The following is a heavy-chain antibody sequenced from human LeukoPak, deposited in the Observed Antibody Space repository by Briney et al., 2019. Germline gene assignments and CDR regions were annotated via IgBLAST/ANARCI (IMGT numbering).Heavy chain of an antibody. CDR2: IYYSGST. J-gene: IGHJ4*02. CDR1: GGSISSGDYY. Sequence: SQTLSLTCTVSGGSISSGDYYWSWIRQPPGKGLEWIGYIYYSGSTYYNPSLKSRVTISVDTSKNQFSLRMTSVTAADTAVYYCARAPGIGGAKRSGFDYWGQGTLVTVSS. CDR3: ARAPGIGGAKRSGFDY. D-gene: IGHD1-26*01. V-gene: IGHV4-30-4*01.